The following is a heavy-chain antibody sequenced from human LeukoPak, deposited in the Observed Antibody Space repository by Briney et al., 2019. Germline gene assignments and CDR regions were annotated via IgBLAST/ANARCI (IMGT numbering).Heavy chain of an antibody. CDR2: IHHSGST. D-gene: IGHD2-2*01. Sequence: PSDTLSLTCAVYGGSFSGYYWSWIRQPPGKGLEGIGEIHHSGSTNYNPSLKSRVTISVDTSKNQFSLKLSSVTAADTAVYYCARAVRDIVVVPAANFVYWGQGTLVTVSS. J-gene: IGHJ4*02. CDR3: ARAVRDIVVVPAANFVY. V-gene: IGHV4-34*01. CDR1: GGSFSGYY.